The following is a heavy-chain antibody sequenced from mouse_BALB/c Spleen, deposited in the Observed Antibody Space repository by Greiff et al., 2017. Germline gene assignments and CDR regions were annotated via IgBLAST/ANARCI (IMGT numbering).Heavy chain of an antibody. V-gene: IGHV5-4*02. CDR2: ISDGGSYT. CDR3: ARSYDYDLPWFAY. D-gene: IGHD2-4*01. CDR1: GFTFSDYY. Sequence: EVQRVESGGGLVKPGGSLKLSCAASGFTFSDYYMYWVRQTPEKRLEWVATISDGGSYTYYPDSVKGRFTISRDNAKNNLYLQMSSLKSEDTAMYYCARSYDYDLPWFAYWGQGTLVTVSA. J-gene: IGHJ3*01.